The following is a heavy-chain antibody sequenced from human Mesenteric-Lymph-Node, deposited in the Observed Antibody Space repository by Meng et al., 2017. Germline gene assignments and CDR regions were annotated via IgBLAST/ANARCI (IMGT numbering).Heavy chain of an antibody. CDR1: GFTFSSYA. Sequence: GSLRLSCAASGFTFSSYAMHWVRQAPGKGLEWVAVISYDGSNKYYADSVKGRFTISRDNSKNTLYLQMNSLRAEDTAVYYCARDQACSSTSCYALGYYYGMDVWGQGNAGHRLL. CDR2: ISYDGSNK. CDR3: ARDQACSSTSCYALGYYYGMDV. J-gene: IGHJ6*02. V-gene: IGHV3-30*04. D-gene: IGHD2-2*01.